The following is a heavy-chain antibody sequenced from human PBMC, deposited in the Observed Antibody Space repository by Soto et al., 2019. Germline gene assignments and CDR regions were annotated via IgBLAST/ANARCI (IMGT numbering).Heavy chain of an antibody. V-gene: IGHV4-34*01. J-gene: IGHJ5*02. CDR2: INHSGST. CDR1: GGSFSGYY. CDR3: ARGVRITIFGVPRGWFDP. D-gene: IGHD3-3*01. Sequence: PSETLSLTCAVYGGSFSGYYWSWIRQPPGKGLEWIGEINHSGSTNYNPSLKSRVTISVDTSKNQFSLKLGSVTAADTAVYYCARGVRITIFGVPRGWFDPWGQGTLVTVSS.